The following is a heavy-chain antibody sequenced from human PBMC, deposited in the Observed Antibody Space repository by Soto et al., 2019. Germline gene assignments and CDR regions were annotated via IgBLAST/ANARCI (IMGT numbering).Heavy chain of an antibody. V-gene: IGHV4-61*01. CDR2: VFHTGRT. Sequence: SQTLSLTCTVSGGSFKSGSYSWSWLRQPPGKGLEWIGYVFHTGRTSYNPSLKSRVSISMDTSKNQFSLNLDSVTAADTAVYFCARDFAYFDSWGQGTLVT. CDR3: ARDFAYFDS. D-gene: IGHD3-3*01. J-gene: IGHJ4*02. CDR1: GGSFKSGSYS.